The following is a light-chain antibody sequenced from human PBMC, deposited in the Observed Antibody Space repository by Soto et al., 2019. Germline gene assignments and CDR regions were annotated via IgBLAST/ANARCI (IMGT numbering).Light chain of an antibody. J-gene: IGLJ2*01. CDR1: SSDVGGYNY. CDR2: EVS. Sequence: QSALTQPPSASGSPGQSVTISCTGTSSDVGGYNYVSWYQQHPGKAPKAMIYEVSKRPSGVPDRFSGSKSGNTASLTVSGLQAEDEADYYCSSYAGSNVVFGGGTKVTVL. CDR3: SSYAGSNVV. V-gene: IGLV2-8*01.